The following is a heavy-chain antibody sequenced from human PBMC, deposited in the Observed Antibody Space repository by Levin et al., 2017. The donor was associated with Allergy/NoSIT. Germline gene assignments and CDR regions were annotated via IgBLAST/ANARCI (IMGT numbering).Heavy chain of an antibody. Sequence: QPGGSLRLSCAASGFTFSSYGMHWVRQAPGKGLEWVAVIWYDGSNKYYADSVKGRFTISRDNSKNTLYLQMNSLRAEDTAVYYCAREGSRRVPRLNTLSGYGMDVWGQGTTVTVSS. CDR3: AREGSRRVPRLNTLSGYGMDV. J-gene: IGHJ6*02. CDR1: GFTFSSYG. CDR2: IWYDGSNK. D-gene: IGHD3-16*02. V-gene: IGHV3-33*01.